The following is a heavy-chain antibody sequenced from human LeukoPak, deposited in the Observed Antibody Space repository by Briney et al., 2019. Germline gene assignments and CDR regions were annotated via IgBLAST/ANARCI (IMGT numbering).Heavy chain of an antibody. J-gene: IGHJ6*03. D-gene: IGHD3-10*01. CDR2: IYYSGST. Sequence: PSETLSLTCTVSGGSISSYYWSWIRQPPGKGLEWIGYIYYSGSTNYNPSLKSRVTISVDTSKNQFSLKLSSVTAADTAVYYCARVAAGGYYYYYMDVWGKGTTVTVSS. V-gene: IGHV4-59*01. CDR1: GGSISSYY. CDR3: ARVAAGGYYYYYMDV.